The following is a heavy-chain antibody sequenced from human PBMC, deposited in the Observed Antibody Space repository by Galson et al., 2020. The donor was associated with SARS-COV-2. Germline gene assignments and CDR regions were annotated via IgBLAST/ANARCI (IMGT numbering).Heavy chain of an antibody. Sequence: ASVKVSCKASGYTFTNNGISWVRQAPGQGLEWMGWISAYNGYTNYAQKLQGRVTMTTDTSTSTAYMELRSLRSDDTAVYYCARDRSYYFHSAGYYPDYWGQGTLVTVSS. CDR1: GYTFTNNG. V-gene: IGHV1-18*04. J-gene: IGHJ4*02. CDR2: ISAYNGYT. D-gene: IGHD3-22*01. CDR3: ARDRSYYFHSAGYYPDY.